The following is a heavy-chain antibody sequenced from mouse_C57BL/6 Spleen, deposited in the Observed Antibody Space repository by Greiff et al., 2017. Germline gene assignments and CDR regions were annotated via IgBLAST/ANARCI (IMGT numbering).Heavy chain of an antibody. Sequence: VQVQQPGTELVKPGASVKLSCKASGYTFTSYWMHWVKQRPGQGLEWIGNINPSNGGTNYNEKFKSKATLTVDKSSSTAYMQLSSLTSEDSAVYYCARDYGSSYRAMDYWGQGTSVTVSS. CDR1: GYTFTSYW. CDR3: ARDYGSSYRAMDY. J-gene: IGHJ4*01. D-gene: IGHD1-1*01. CDR2: INPSNGGT. V-gene: IGHV1-53*01.